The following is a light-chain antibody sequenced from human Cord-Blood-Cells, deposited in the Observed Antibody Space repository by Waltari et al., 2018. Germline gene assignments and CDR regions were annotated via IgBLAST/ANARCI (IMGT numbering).Light chain of an antibody. Sequence: SSELTQDPAVSVALGQTVRITCQGDSLRSYYASWYQQKPGQAPVLVIYGKNNRPSGIPDRFSGSSSGNTASLPITGAQADDEADYYCNSRDSSGNHLVFGTGTKVTVL. CDR1: SLRSYY. V-gene: IGLV3-19*01. CDR3: NSRDSSGNHLV. J-gene: IGLJ1*01. CDR2: GKN.